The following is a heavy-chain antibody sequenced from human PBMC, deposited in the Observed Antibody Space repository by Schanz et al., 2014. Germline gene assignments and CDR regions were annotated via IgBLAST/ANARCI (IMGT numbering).Heavy chain of an antibody. CDR3: ARVRRRIATPSTPSFRNYYYHAMDV. Sequence: EVQLVESGGGFVQPGGSLRLSCAVSGFTVSSNHMSWVRQAPGKGLEWVSVIYSGIGAYYADSVKDRFTVSRDNSKNTLYLQMNSLRAEDTSVYFCARVRRRIATPSTPSFRNYYYHAMDVWGQGTTVTVSS. CDR2: IYSGIGA. CDR1: GFTVSSNH. J-gene: IGHJ6*02. D-gene: IGHD6-13*01. V-gene: IGHV3-66*01.